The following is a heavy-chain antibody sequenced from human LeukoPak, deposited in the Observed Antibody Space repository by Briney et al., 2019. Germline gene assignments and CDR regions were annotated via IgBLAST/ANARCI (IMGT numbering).Heavy chain of an antibody. CDR3: ARAMVNYDILTGRSVRFDP. J-gene: IGHJ5*02. CDR1: GGSISSYY. V-gene: IGHV4-59*01. Sequence: KPSETLSLTCTVSGGSISSYYWNWIRQPPGKGLEWIGYIYYSGSTNYNPSLKSRVTISVDTSKNQFSLKLSSVTAADTAVYYCARAMVNYDILTGRSVRFDPWGQGTLVTVSS. D-gene: IGHD3-9*01. CDR2: IYYSGST.